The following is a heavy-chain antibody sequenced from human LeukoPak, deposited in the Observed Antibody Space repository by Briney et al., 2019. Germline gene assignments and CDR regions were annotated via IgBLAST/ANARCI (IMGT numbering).Heavy chain of an antibody. V-gene: IGHV1-69*06. CDR2: IIPIFGTA. D-gene: IGHD1-1*01. J-gene: IGHJ3*02. CDR3: ARRGELADAFDI. CDR1: GGTFSSYA. Sequence: SVKVSCKASGGTFSSYAISWVRQAPGQGLEWMGGIIPIFGTANYAQKFRGRVTITADKSTRTAYMELRSLRSDDTAVYYCARRGELADAFDIWGQGTMVAVSS.